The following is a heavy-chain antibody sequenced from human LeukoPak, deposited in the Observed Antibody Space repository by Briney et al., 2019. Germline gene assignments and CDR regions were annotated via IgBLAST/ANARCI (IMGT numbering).Heavy chain of an antibody. V-gene: IGHV4-34*01. Sequence: SETLSLTCAVYGGSFSGYYWSWIRQPPGKGLEWIGEINHSGSTNYNPSLKSRVTISVDTSKNQFSLKPSSVTAADTAVYYCARGRSQYYGSGSYYNQQRHNWFDPWGQGTLVTVSS. CDR3: ARGRSQYYGSGSYYNQQRHNWFDP. CDR2: INHSGST. J-gene: IGHJ5*02. CDR1: GGSFSGYY. D-gene: IGHD3-10*01.